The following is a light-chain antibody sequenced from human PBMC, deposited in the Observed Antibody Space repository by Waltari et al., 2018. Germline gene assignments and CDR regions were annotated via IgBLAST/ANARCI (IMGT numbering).Light chain of an antibody. CDR3: QQYYETPLT. J-gene: IGKJ4*01. V-gene: IGKV4-1*01. CDR2: WAC. CDR1: QSVLYSSNNKNY. Sequence: DIVMTQSPDSLAVSLGERATINCKSSQSVLYSSNNKNYLAWYQQKPGQPPKLLIYWACNRESGVPGRVSGSGSGTDFTLTISSLQAEDVAVYYCQQYYETPLTFGGGTKVEIK.